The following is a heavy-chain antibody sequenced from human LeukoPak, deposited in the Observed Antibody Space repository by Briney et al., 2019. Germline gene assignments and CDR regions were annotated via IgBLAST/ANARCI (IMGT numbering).Heavy chain of an antibody. CDR1: GGSISSGGYY. CDR2: IYYSGST. D-gene: IGHD3-3*01. CDR3: ARAPLTAIFGVVNIPPNWFDP. V-gene: IGHV4-31*03. J-gene: IGHJ5*02. Sequence: ASGTLSLTCTVSGGSISSGGYYWSWIRQHPGKGLEWIGYIYYSGSTYYNPSLKSRVTISVDTSKNQFSLKLSSVTAADTAVYYCARAPLTAIFGVVNIPPNWFDPWGQGTLVTVSS.